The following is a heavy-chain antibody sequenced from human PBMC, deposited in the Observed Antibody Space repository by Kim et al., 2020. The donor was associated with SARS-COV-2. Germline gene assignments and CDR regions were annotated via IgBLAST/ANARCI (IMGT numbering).Heavy chain of an antibody. CDR1: GFTFSSYG. J-gene: IGHJ5*02. V-gene: IGHV3-33*06. D-gene: IGHD6-19*01. Sequence: GGSLRLSCAASGFTFSSYGMHWVRQAPGKGLEWVAVIWYDGSNKYYADSVKGRFTISRDNSKNTLYLQMNSLRAEDTAVYYCAKESGYGYSSGWYGGFDPWGQGTLVTVSS. CDR3: AKESGYGYSSGWYGGFDP. CDR2: IWYDGSNK.